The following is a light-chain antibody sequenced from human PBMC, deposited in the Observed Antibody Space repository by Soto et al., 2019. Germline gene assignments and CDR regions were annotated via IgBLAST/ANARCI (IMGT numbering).Light chain of an antibody. CDR2: GAS. CDR1: QSVRSTY. CDR3: QQYGSSTWT. V-gene: IGKV3-20*01. J-gene: IGKJ1*01. Sequence: EIVLTQSPGTLSLSPGERATLSCRASQSVRSTYLAWYQQKPGQAPRLLIYGASSRATGIPDRFSGSGSGTDFTLTISRLEPEDFGVYYCQQYGSSTWTFGQGTKVDNK.